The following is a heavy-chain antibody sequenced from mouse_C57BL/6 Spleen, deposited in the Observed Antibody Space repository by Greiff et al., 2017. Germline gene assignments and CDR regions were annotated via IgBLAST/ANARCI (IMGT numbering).Heavy chain of an antibody. V-gene: IGHV1-42*01. Sequence: VQLKQSGPALVKPGASVKISCKASGYSFTGYYMNWVKQSPEKSLEWIGEINPSTGGTTYNQKFKAKATLTVDKSSSTAYMQLKSLTSEDSAVYYCARGYYSNYVGCWGQGTTLTVSS. CDR3: ARGYYSNYVGC. J-gene: IGHJ2*01. CDR2: INPSTGGT. CDR1: GYSFTGYY. D-gene: IGHD2-5*01.